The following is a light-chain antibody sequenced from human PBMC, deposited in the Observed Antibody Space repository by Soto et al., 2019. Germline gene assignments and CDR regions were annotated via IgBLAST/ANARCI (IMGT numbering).Light chain of an antibody. CDR2: EVS. CDR3: CSYAGSSTYV. J-gene: IGLJ1*01. Sequence: QSALTQPASVSGSPGQSVTISCTGTSSEVGSYNLVSWYQQHPGKAPKLMIYEVSKRPSGVSNRFSGSKSGNTASLTISGLQAEDEADYYCCSYAGSSTYVFGTGTKVTV. V-gene: IGLV2-23*02. CDR1: SSEVGSYNL.